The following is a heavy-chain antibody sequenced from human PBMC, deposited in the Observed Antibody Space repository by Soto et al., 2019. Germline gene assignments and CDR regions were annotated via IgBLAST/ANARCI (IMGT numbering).Heavy chain of an antibody. J-gene: IGHJ6*02. V-gene: IGHV4-61*01. CDR3: ARDGHGMDV. Sequence: QVQLQESGPGLVRPSETLSLTCTVSGGSVSTGSYDWSWIRQPPGKGLEWIGKIFFTGSAHYNPSLRIRVTMSVDTSKDQFSLTLTSVTAADTAVYYCARDGHGMDVWGQGTTVTVSS. CDR1: GGSVSTGSYD. CDR2: IFFTGSA.